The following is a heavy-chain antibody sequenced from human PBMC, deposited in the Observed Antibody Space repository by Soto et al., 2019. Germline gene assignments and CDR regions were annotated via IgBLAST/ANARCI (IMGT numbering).Heavy chain of an antibody. CDR2: IYPGDSDT. V-gene: IGHV5-51*01. CDR1: GYSFTSYW. Sequence: RGESLKISCKGSGYSFTSYWIGWVRQMPGKGLEWMGIIYPGDSDTRYSPSFQGQVTISADKSISTAYLHWSSLKASDTAMYYCARGSIFGVVYYGMDVWGQGTTVTVSS. CDR3: ARGSIFGVVYYGMDV. J-gene: IGHJ6*02. D-gene: IGHD3-3*01.